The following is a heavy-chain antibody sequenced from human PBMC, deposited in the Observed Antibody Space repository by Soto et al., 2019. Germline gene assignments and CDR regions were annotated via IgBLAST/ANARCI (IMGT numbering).Heavy chain of an antibody. CDR1: GFTFSSYA. J-gene: IGHJ4*02. CDR2: ISGSGGST. D-gene: IGHD3-10*01. Sequence: EVQLLESGGGLVQPGGSLRLSCAASGFTFSSYAMSWVRQAPGKGLEWVSAISGSGGSTYYADSVKGRFTISRDKSKNTLYLQMNGQRAEDTAVYYCAKESGFGEVIWGLGSYWGQGTLVTVSS. V-gene: IGHV3-23*01. CDR3: AKESGFGEVIWGLGSY.